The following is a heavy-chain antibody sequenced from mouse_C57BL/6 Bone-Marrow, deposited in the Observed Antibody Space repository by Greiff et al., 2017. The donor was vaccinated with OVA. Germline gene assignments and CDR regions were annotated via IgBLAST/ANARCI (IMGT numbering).Heavy chain of an antibody. CDR1: GYTFTDYE. Sequence: VQLQQSGAELVRPGASVTLSCKTSGYTFTDYEMHWVKQTPVHGLEWIGAIDPETGGTAYNQKFKGKAILTADKSSSTAYMELRSLTSEDSAVYYCTRGKLDPFAYWGQGTLVTVSA. CDR3: TRGKLDPFAY. J-gene: IGHJ3*01. V-gene: IGHV1-15*01. CDR2: IDPETGGT. D-gene: IGHD4-1*01.